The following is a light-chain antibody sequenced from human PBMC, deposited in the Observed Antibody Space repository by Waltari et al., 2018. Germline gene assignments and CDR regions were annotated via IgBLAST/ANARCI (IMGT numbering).Light chain of an antibody. CDR1: QSVSSY. CDR2: DAS. V-gene: IGKV3-11*01. Sequence: EIVLTQSPATLSLSPGARPTLSCRASQSVSSYLAWYQQKPGQAPRLLIYDASNRATGIPARFSGSGSGTDFTLTISSLEPEDFAVYYCQQRSNWLYTFGQGTKLEIK. J-gene: IGKJ2*01. CDR3: QQRSNWLYT.